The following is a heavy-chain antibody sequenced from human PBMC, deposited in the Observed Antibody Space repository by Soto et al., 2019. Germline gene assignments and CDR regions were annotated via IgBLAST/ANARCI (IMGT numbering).Heavy chain of an antibody. Sequence: QVQLVQSGAEVKKPGASVKVSCKASGYIFTNYYIHWVRQAPGQGLEWMAIINPLPTSGSTNYAQKFQGRVTVTRVTSTSTGYLELSSLRSDDTAVYYCARDLAAAAYWGQGTLVTVSS. D-gene: IGHD6-13*01. CDR2: INPLPTSGST. CDR3: ARDLAAAAY. CDR1: GYIFTNYY. J-gene: IGHJ4*02. V-gene: IGHV1-46*01.